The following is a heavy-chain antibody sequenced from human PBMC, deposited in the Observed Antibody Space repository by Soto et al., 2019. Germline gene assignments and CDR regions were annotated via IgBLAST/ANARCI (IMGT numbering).Heavy chain of an antibody. J-gene: IGHJ3*01. V-gene: IGHV3-23*01. CDR1: GFTFSTYP. Sequence: PGGSLRLSCAASGFTFSTYPMTLVRQVPGKGLEWVSSIHGSGETTCYAESVKGRFITSRDNSKITLFLQTDRQRVDNTAGYFCARRSSGSYYSVVNVWGQATVDTV. CDR3: ARRSSGSYYSVVNV. D-gene: IGHD1-26*01. CDR2: IHGSGETT.